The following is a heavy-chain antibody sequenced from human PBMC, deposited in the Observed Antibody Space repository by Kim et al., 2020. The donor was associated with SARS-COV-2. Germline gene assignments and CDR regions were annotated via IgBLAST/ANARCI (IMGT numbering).Heavy chain of an antibody. CDR2: ISVDGGRE. V-gene: IGHV3-30*04. CDR3: AREGGGSGRAGWFDP. D-gene: IGHD6-25*01. CDR1: GLTFSDSV. Sequence: GGSLRLSCSVSGLTFSDSVMHWVRQAPGKGLEWVTGISVDGGREHYADSVEGRFTISRDNAENMMYLQMNSLRTEDTAVYYCAREGGGSGRAGWFDPWGQETLVTVSA. J-gene: IGHJ5*02.